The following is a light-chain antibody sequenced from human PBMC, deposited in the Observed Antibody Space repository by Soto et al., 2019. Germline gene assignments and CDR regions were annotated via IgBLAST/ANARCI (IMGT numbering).Light chain of an antibody. CDR2: GAS. CDR1: QSVDSN. CDR3: QQYAASPIT. V-gene: IGKV3-20*01. J-gene: IGKJ5*01. Sequence: EFVFAHSACTLSLPPFQRATLSCRASQSVDSNLAWYQQRPGQPPRLLISGASTRASGVPVRFSGSGSGTYFTLTISRLEPEDFALYFCQQYAASPITFAQGTRLEN.